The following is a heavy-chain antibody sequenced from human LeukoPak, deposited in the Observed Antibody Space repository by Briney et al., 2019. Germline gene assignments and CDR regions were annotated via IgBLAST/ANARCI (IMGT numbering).Heavy chain of an antibody. J-gene: IGHJ4*02. CDR1: GFTFSSYW. D-gene: IGHD3-3*01. V-gene: IGHV3-7*01. CDR2: IKQDGSEK. Sequence: GGSLRLSCAASGFTFSSYWMSWVRQAPGKGLEWVANIKQDGSEKYYVDSVKGRFTISRDNAKNSLYLQMNSLRAEDTAVYYCARNRDYDFWSGYCAPFDYWGQGTLVTVSS. CDR3: ARNRDYDFWSGYCAPFDY.